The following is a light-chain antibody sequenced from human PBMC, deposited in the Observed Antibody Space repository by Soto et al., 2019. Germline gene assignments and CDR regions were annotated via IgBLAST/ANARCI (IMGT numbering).Light chain of an antibody. Sequence: DTVMTQSPATLSVSPGERATLACRASQSVSNNLAWYQQKPGQAPRLLIYGASTRATGIPARFSGSGSGTEFTLTISSLQSEDLAVYDCQQYNNWPPYTFGQGTKLEIK. V-gene: IGKV3-15*01. CDR2: GAS. CDR3: QQYNNWPPYT. CDR1: QSVSNN. J-gene: IGKJ2*01.